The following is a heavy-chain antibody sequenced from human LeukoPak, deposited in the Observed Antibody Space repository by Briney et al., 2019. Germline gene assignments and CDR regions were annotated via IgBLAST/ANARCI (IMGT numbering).Heavy chain of an antibody. CDR3: AREAAFDM. Sequence: PGGSLRLSCAASGFTFSSYPMNWVRQAPGKGLEWVSSISSSSTYTFYADSVKGRFTISRDNAKNSLYLQTNSLRAEDTAVYYCAREAAFDMWGQGTMVTVSS. V-gene: IGHV3-21*06. J-gene: IGHJ3*02. CDR2: ISSSSTYT. CDR1: GFTFSSYP.